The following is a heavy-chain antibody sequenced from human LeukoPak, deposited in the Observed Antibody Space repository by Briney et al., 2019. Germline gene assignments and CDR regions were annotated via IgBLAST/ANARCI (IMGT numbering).Heavy chain of an antibody. CDR1: GFTFSSHW. CDR2: IYSGGRT. V-gene: IGHV3-53*01. CDR3: AKGGGSSWYGFDY. Sequence: GGSLRLSCAASGFTFSSHWMSWVRQAPGKGLECVSVIYSGGRTYYADSVKGRFTISRDNSKNTLYLQMNSLRAEDTAVYYCAKGGGSSWYGFDYWGHGTLVTVSS. J-gene: IGHJ4*01. D-gene: IGHD6-13*01.